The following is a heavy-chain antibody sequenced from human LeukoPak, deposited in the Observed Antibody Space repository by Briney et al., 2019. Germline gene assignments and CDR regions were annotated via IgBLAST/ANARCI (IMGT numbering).Heavy chain of an antibody. D-gene: IGHD6-19*01. CDR1: GGSVSTSSYY. Sequence: ETLSLTCTVSGGSVSTSSYYWGWIRQPPGKGLEWIQSIYSSGNTYFNPSLTSRVPISVDTSKNQFSLTLTSVTAADTAVCYCAGAVAGEEYYFDYWGQGTLVTVSP. CDR2: IYSSGNT. V-gene: IGHV4-39*01. J-gene: IGHJ4*02. CDR3: AGAVAGEEYYFDY.